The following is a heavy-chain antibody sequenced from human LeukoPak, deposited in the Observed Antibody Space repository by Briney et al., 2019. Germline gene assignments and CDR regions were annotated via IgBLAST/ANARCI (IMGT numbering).Heavy chain of an antibody. D-gene: IGHD3-3*01. J-gene: IGHJ6*03. CDR2: IYYSGST. CDR1: GGSISSYY. CDR3: ARVNDFWSGYYYYCMDV. V-gene: IGHV4-59*01. Sequence: SETLSLTCTVSGGSISSYYWSWIRQPPGKGLEWIGYIYYSGSTNYNPSLKSRVTISVDTSKNQFSLKLSSVTAADTAVYYCARVNDFWSGYYYYCMDVWGKGTTVTVSS.